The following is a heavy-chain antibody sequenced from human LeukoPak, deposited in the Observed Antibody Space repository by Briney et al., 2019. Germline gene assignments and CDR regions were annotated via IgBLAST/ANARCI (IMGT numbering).Heavy chain of an antibody. Sequence: ASVKVSCKASGYTFTSYGISWVRQAPGQGLEWMGWISAYNGNTNYAQKLQGRVTMTTDTSTSTAYMKLRSLRSDDTAVYYCARFNSGSYQHYFDYWGQGTLVTVSS. CDR2: ISAYNGNT. CDR1: GYTFTSYG. J-gene: IGHJ4*02. V-gene: IGHV1-18*01. D-gene: IGHD1-26*01. CDR3: ARFNSGSYQHYFDY.